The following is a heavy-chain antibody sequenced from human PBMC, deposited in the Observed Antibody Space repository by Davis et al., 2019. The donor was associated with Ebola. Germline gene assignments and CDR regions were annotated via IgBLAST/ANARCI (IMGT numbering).Heavy chain of an antibody. Sequence: GGSLRLSCAASGFTFSNAWMNWVRQAPGKGLEWVGRIKSKTDGGTTDYVAPVKGRFTISRDDSKNTLYLQMNSLKTEDTAVYYCTTVRVVPAARYYYYGMDVWGQGTTVTVSS. D-gene: IGHD2-2*01. V-gene: IGHV3-15*07. CDR1: GFTFSNAW. J-gene: IGHJ6*02. CDR2: IKSKTDGGTT. CDR3: TTVRVVPAARYYYYGMDV.